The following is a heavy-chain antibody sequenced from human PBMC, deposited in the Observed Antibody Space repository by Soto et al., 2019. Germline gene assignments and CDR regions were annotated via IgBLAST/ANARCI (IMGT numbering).Heavy chain of an antibody. J-gene: IGHJ4*02. V-gene: IGHV4-31*03. Sequence: LSLTCTVSGGSISSGGYYWSWIRQHPGKGLEWIGYIYYSGSTYYNPSLKSRVTISVDTSKNQFSLKLSSVTAADTAVYYCARDGITGRGYFDYWGQGTLVTVPS. CDR2: IYYSGST. CDR1: GGSISSGGYY. D-gene: IGHD1-20*01. CDR3: ARDGITGRGYFDY.